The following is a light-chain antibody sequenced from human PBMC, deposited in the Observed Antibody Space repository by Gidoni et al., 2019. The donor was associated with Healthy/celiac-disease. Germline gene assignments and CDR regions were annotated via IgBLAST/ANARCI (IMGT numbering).Light chain of an antibody. Sequence: DIQMTPSPSSLSASVGDRVTITCRASQSISSYLNWYQQKPGKAPKLLIYAASSLQSGVPSRFSGSGSGTDFTLTISSLQPEDFATYYCQQCYSNPRTFGQGTKVEIK. CDR2: AAS. CDR3: QQCYSNPRT. CDR1: QSISSY. V-gene: IGKV1-39*01. J-gene: IGKJ1*01.